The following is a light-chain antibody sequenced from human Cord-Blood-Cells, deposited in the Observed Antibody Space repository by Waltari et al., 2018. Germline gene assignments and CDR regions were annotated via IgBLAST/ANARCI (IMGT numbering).Light chain of an antibody. CDR3: QQYGSSPS. V-gene: IGKV3-20*01. CDR2: GAS. Sequence: EIVLTQSPGPLSLSPGERDTLSFRASQSVSSSYLAWYQQKPGQAPRLLIYGASSRATGIPDRFSGSGSGTDFTLTISRLEPEDVAVYYCQQYGSSPSFGQGTKVEIK. CDR1: QSVSSSY. J-gene: IGKJ2*03.